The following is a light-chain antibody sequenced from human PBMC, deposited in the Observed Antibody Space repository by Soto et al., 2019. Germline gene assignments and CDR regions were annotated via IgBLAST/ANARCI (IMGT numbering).Light chain of an antibody. J-gene: IGKJ2*01. V-gene: IGKV3-15*01. CDR2: GAS. Sequence: EVVMTQSPATLSVSPGERATLSCRASQSVGSSLAWYQQKPGQAPRLLIYGASTRATGIPARFSGSGSGTEFTLTISSLQSEDFAVYYCQQYSNWPPQTFGQGTKVDIK. CDR1: QSVGSS. CDR3: QQYSNWPPQT.